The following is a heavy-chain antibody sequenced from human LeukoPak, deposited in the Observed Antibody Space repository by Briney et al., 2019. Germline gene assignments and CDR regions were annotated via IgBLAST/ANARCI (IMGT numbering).Heavy chain of an antibody. CDR2: ISSSSSTI. V-gene: IGHV3-48*02. Sequence: GGSLRLSCAASGFTFSSYSMNWVRQAPGKGLEWVSYISSSSSTIYYADSVKGRFTISRDNAKNSLYLQMNSPRDEDTAVYYCAREGRRGYSGYDLGYWGQGTLVTVSS. CDR1: GFTFSSYS. J-gene: IGHJ4*02. CDR3: AREGRRGYSGYDLGY. D-gene: IGHD5-12*01.